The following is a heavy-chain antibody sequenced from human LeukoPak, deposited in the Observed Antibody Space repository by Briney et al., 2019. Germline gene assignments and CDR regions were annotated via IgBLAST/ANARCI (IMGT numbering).Heavy chain of an antibody. Sequence: GGSLRLSCAASGFTFGSYSMNWVRQAPGKGLEWISYISSSSSTIYYADSVKGRFTISRDNAKKSLYLQMNSLRDEDTAVYYYARDFFAFGGVIALLDYWGQGTLVTVSS. CDR3: ARDFFAFGGVIALLDY. V-gene: IGHV3-48*02. J-gene: IGHJ4*02. CDR2: ISSSSSTI. CDR1: GFTFGSYS. D-gene: IGHD3-16*02.